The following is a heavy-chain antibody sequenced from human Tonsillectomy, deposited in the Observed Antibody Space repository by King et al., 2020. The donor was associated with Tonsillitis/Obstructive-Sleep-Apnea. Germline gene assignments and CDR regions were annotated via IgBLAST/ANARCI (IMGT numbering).Heavy chain of an antibody. J-gene: IGHJ5*02. D-gene: IGHD2-2*01. CDR3: ARLVENTSCPCFDP. V-gene: IGHV4-34*01. CDR2: INHSGST. Sequence: VQLQQWGAGLLKPSETLSLTCAVYGGSFSGYYWSWIRQPPGKGLEWIGEINHSGSTIYNPSLKSRVTISVDTSKNQFSLKLSSVTAADTAVYYCARLVENTSCPCFDPWGQGTLVTVSS. CDR1: GGSFSGYY.